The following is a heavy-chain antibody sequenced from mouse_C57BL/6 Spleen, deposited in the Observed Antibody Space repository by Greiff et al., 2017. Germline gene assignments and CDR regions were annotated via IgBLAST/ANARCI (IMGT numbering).Heavy chain of an antibody. CDR1: GYTFPGYW. CDR3: ARPDDYDGDYFDY. V-gene: IGHV1-9*01. D-gene: IGHD2-4*01. CDR2: ILPGSGST. Sequence: VQRVESGAELMKPGASVKLSCKATGYTFPGYWIEWVKQRPGHGLEWIGEILPGSGSTNYNEKFKGKATFTADTSSNTAYMQLSSLTTEDSAIYYCARPDDYDGDYFDYWGQGTTLTVSS. J-gene: IGHJ2*01.